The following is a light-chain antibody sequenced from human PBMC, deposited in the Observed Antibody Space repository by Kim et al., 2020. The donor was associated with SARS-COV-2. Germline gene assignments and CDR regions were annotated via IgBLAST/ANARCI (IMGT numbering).Light chain of an antibody. CDR1: QDISNY. CDR3: QKCDSAPWT. CDR2: AAA. V-gene: IGKV1-27*01. Sequence: ESVGDRVTISCGASQDISNYLAWFQLKPGKAPKLLIYAAAALQPGVPSRFSGSGSGTDFTLTVTSLQPEDVATYYCQKCDSAPWTFGQGTKVDIK. J-gene: IGKJ1*01.